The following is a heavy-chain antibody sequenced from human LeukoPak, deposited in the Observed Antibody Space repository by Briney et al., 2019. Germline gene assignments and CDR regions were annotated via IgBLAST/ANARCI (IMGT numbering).Heavy chain of an antibody. V-gene: IGHV3-7*01. CDR2: IKPDGSEK. Sequence: GGSLRLSCAASGFTFSDYYMSWVRQAPGKGLEWVAKIKPDGSEKDHVDSVKGRFTISRDNAKNSLYLQLNSLRAEDTAVYYCARGSRTEYLDYWGQGTLVTVSS. J-gene: IGHJ4*02. CDR1: GFTFSDYY. CDR3: ARGSRTEYLDY. D-gene: IGHD1-14*01.